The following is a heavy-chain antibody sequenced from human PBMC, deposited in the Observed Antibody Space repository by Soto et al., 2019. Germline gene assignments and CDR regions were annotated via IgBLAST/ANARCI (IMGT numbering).Heavy chain of an antibody. CDR2: IYYSGST. CDR1: GDSISSDY. Sequence: SETLSLTCTVSGDSISSDYWSWIRQPPGKGLEWIGYIYYSGSTNYNPSLKSRVTISVDTSKNQFSLKLSSVTAADTAVYYCARVPSPWGQGTLVTVSS. CDR3: ARVPSP. J-gene: IGHJ5*02. V-gene: IGHV4-59*12.